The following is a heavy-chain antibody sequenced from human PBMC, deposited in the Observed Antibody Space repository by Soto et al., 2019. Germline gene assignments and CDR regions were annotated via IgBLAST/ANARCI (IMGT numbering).Heavy chain of an antibody. V-gene: IGHV4-59*11. CDR2: IFCTGST. Sequence: PSETLSFTCTVSGGSISGHDWIWIRQWPGKGLEWIGHIFCTGSTNYNPSLKSRVTLSADTSKNQFSLRLTSVTAADTAVYYCASVGSGGWSQDYWRQGTLVTVS. J-gene: IGHJ1*01. CDR3: ASVGSGGWSQDY. CDR1: GGSISGHD. D-gene: IGHD2-15*01.